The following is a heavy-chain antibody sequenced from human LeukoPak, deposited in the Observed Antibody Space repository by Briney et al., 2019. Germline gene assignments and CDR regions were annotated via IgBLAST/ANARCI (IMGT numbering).Heavy chain of an antibody. Sequence: PSETLSLTCAVYGGSFSGYYWSWIRQPPGKGLEWIGEINHSGSTNYNPSLKSRVTISVDTSKNQFSLKLSSVTAAETAVYYCARGLRVIDYWGQGTLVTVSS. CDR1: GGSFSGYY. CDR3: ARGLRVIDY. CDR2: INHSGST. J-gene: IGHJ4*02. D-gene: IGHD3-16*02. V-gene: IGHV4-34*01.